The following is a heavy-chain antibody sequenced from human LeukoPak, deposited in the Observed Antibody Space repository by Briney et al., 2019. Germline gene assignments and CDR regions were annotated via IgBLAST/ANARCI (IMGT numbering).Heavy chain of an antibody. D-gene: IGHD3-16*01. CDR3: AKPVIPSAYQGTYYMDV. CDR1: GLIFSSYG. CDR2: IRHDESKT. V-gene: IGHV3-30*02. Sequence: GGSLRLSSAASGLIFSSYGMHWVRQAPGEGLEWVAYIRHDESKTFYADSVKGRFTISRDNSKNTLYLQMHSLRAEDTALYYCAKPVIPSAYQGTYYMDVWGKGITVTVSS. J-gene: IGHJ6*03.